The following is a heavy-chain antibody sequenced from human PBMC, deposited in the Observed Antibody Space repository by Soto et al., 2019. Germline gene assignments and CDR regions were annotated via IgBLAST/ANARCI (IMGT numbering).Heavy chain of an antibody. D-gene: IGHD2-8*02. CDR3: ASDKITGXFDY. Sequence: PSETLSLTCAVYGGSFSGYYWTWIRQPPGTGLEWIGEINHSGSTNYNPSLKSRVTISVDTSKNQFSLKLTSVTAADTAVYYCASDKITGXFDYWGQGTLVTVSS. CDR2: INHSGST. J-gene: IGHJ4*02. V-gene: IGHV4-34*01. CDR1: GGSFSGYY.